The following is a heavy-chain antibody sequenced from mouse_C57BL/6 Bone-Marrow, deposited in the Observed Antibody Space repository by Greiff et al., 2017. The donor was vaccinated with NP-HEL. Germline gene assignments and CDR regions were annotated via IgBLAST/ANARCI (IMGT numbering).Heavy chain of an antibody. CDR2: ISGGGGNT. V-gene: IGHV5-9*01. Sequence: EVMLVESGGGLVKPGGSLKLSCAASGFTFSSYTMSWVRQTPEKRLEWVATISGGGGNTYYPDSVKGRFTISRDNAKNTLYLQMSSLWSEDTALYYCARQEPLWLFAYWGQGTLVTVSA. CDR1: GFTFSSYT. J-gene: IGHJ3*01. D-gene: IGHD2-2*01. CDR3: ARQEPLWLFAY.